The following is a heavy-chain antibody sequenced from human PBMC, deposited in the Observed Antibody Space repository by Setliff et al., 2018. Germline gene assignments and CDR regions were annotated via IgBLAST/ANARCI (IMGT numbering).Heavy chain of an antibody. Sequence: GGSLRLSCAASGITFKNAWMTWVRQAPGKGLEWVGRIKSEADGTYKNFVDSVKARFTISRDNSKDTLYLQMNSLRSEDTAVYYCARALPSIHIDYWGQGTLVTVSS. CDR2: IKSEADGTYK. V-gene: IGHV3-15*01. J-gene: IGHJ4*02. CDR1: GITFKNAW. D-gene: IGHD6-6*01. CDR3: ARALPSIHIDY.